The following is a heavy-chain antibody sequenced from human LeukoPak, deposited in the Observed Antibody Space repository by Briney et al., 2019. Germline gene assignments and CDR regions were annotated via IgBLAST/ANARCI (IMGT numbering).Heavy chain of an antibody. J-gene: IGHJ5*02. CDR3: AKVVWFGESHNWFDP. CDR1: GFTFSSYA. V-gene: IGHV3-23*01. D-gene: IGHD3-10*01. Sequence: PGGSLRLSCAASGFTFSSYAMSWVRQAPGKGPEWVSAISGSGGSTYYADSVKGRFTISRDNSKNTLYLQMNSLRAEDTAVYYCAKVVWFGESHNWFDPWGQGTLVTVSS. CDR2: ISGSGGST.